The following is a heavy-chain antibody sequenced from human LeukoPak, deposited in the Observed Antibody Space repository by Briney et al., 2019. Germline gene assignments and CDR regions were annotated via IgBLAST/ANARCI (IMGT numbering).Heavy chain of an antibody. Sequence: GGSLRLSCAASGFTFSSYWMSWVRQAPGKGLEWVSYIGSSGSTIYYADSVKGRFTISRDNAKNSLYLQMNSLRAEDTAVYYCARAPLSLISYYFDYWGQGTLVTVSS. V-gene: IGHV3-48*04. D-gene: IGHD3-16*02. CDR2: IGSSGSTI. CDR3: ARAPLSLISYYFDY. J-gene: IGHJ4*02. CDR1: GFTFSSYW.